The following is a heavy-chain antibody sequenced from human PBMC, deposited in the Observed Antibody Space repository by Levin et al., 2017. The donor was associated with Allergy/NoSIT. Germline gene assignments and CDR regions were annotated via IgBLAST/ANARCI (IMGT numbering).Heavy chain of an antibody. CDR1: GFTLSGST. Sequence: GGSLRLSCAASGFTLSGSTVHWIRQASGRGLEWVGRIRSKAYNYATAYTASVKGRFTISRDDSMNTAYLQMNSLKTEDSAIYYCSRIPVAGSFGMDVWGQGTTVTVSS. J-gene: IGHJ6*02. CDR3: SRIPVAGSFGMDV. D-gene: IGHD6-19*01. V-gene: IGHV3-73*01. CDR2: IRSKAYNYAT.